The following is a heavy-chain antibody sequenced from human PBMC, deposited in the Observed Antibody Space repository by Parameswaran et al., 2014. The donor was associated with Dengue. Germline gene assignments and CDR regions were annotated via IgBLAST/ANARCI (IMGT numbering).Heavy chain of an antibody. CDR2: IIPIFGTA. D-gene: IGHD5-18*01. V-gene: IGHV1-69*01. CDR3: ARGYSYAGRYYYYGMDV. Sequence: WVRQAPGQGLEWMGGIIPIFGTASYAQKFQGRVTITADESTSTAYMELSSLRSEDTAVYYCARGYSYAGRYYYYGMDVWGQGTTVTVSS. J-gene: IGHJ6*02.